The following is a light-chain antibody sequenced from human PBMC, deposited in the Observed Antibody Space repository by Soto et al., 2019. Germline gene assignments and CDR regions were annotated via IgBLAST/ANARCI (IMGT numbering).Light chain of an antibody. J-gene: IGLJ2*01. CDR2: DVS. V-gene: IGLV2-11*01. CDR1: SSDVGGYNY. CDR3: CSYAGSYTGV. Sequence: QSALPQPRSGCGSPGQSVTISCTGTSSDVGGYNYVSWYQQHPGKAPKLMIYDVSKRPSGVPDRFSGSKSGNTASLTISGLQAEDEADYYCCSYAGSYTGVFGGGTKLTVL.